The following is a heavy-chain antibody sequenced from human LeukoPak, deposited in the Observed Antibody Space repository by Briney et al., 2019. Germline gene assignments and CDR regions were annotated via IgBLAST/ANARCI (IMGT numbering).Heavy chain of an antibody. CDR1: GFTFSSYA. V-gene: IGHV3-23*01. J-gene: IGHJ1*01. CDR3: AKLEGRSMIVGYFQH. CDR2: ISGSGGST. D-gene: IGHD3-22*01. Sequence: GGSLGLSCAASGFTFSSYAMSWVRQAPGKGLEWVSAISGSGGSTYYADSVKGRFTISRDNSKNTLYLQMNSLRAEDTAVYYCAKLEGRSMIVGYFQHWGQGTLVTVSS.